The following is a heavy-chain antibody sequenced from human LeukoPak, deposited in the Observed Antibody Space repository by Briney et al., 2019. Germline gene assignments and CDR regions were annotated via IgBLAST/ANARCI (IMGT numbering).Heavy chain of an antibody. D-gene: IGHD3-9*01. CDR1: GFTFSSYA. J-gene: IGHJ3*02. Sequence: PGGSLRLSCAASGFTFSSYAMSWVRQAPGKGLEWVSAISGSGGSTYHAGSVKGRFTISRDNSKNTLYLQMNSLRAEDTAVYYCAKDRGPYFIAPTDIWGHGTMVTVSS. CDR2: ISGSGGST. CDR3: AKDRGPYFIAPTDI. V-gene: IGHV3-23*01.